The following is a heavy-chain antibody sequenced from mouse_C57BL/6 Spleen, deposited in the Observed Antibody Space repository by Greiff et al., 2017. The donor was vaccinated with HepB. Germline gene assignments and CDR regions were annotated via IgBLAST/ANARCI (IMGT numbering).Heavy chain of an antibody. J-gene: IGHJ2*01. D-gene: IGHD1-1*01. Sequence: QVQLQQPGAELVMPGASVKLSCKASGYTFTSYWMHWVKQRLGQGLEWIGEIDPSDSYTNYNQKFKGKSTLTVDKSSSTAYMQLSSLTSEDSAVYYCARGHYYGSSPFDYWGQGTTLTVSS. CDR1: GYTFTSYW. CDR2: IDPSDSYT. V-gene: IGHV1-69*01. CDR3: ARGHYYGSSPFDY.